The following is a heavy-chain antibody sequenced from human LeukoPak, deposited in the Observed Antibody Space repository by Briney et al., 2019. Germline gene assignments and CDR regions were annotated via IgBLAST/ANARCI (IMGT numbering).Heavy chain of an antibody. D-gene: IGHD1-7*01. V-gene: IGHV3-30*18. J-gene: IGHJ6*02. Sequence: GGSLRLSCAASGFTFSSYGMHWVRQAPGKGLEWVAVISYDGSNKYYADSVKGRFTISRDNSKNTLYLQMNSLRAEDTAVYYWAKVKTGTTRYYYYYGMDVWGQGTTVTVSS. CDR1: GFTFSSYG. CDR3: AKVKTGTTRYYYYYGMDV. CDR2: ISYDGSNK.